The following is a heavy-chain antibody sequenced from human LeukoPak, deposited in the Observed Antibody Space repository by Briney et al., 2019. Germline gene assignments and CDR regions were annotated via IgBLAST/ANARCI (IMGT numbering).Heavy chain of an antibody. Sequence: ASVKVSCKASGYTFTGYYMHWVRQAPGQGLEWMGWINPNSGGTNYAQKFQGRVTMTRDTSISTAYMELSRLRSDDTAVYYCARDSGRYYDSSGYYLDYWGQGTLVTVSS. CDR2: INPNSGGT. CDR1: GYTFTGYY. D-gene: IGHD3-22*01. CDR3: ARDSGRYYDSSGYYLDY. J-gene: IGHJ4*02. V-gene: IGHV1-2*02.